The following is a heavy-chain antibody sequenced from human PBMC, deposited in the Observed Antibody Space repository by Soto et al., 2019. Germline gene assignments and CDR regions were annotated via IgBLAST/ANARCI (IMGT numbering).Heavy chain of an antibody. Sequence: ETLSLTCGVSSGTVTAYHWSWIRQIPGKGLEWIADTAYTGNTNYNPSLKSRVTISIDTTKNQLSLKLTSMTAADTAIYYCARNMYAGFTHYFDTRGQGTLVPVSS. CDR2: TAYTGNT. D-gene: IGHD2-8*01. CDR3: ARNMYAGFTHYFDT. J-gene: IGHJ5*02. V-gene: IGHV4-59*02. CDR1: SGTVTAYH.